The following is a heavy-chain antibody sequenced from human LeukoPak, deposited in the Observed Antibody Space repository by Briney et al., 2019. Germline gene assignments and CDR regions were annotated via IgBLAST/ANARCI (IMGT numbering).Heavy chain of an antibody. D-gene: IGHD2-2*01. CDR3: ARPYSSSVQRYFDY. Sequence: GGSLRLSCAASGFTFSSHAMSWVRQAPGKGLEGVSAISVSGDNTYYADSVKGRFTISRDNSKNTLYLQMNSLRAEDTAVYYCARPYSSSVQRYFDYWGQGTLVTVSS. CDR2: ISVSGDNT. J-gene: IGHJ4*02. CDR1: GFTFSSHA. V-gene: IGHV3-23*01.